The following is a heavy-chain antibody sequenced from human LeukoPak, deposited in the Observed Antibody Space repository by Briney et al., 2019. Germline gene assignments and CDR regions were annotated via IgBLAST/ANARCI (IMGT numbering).Heavy chain of an antibody. J-gene: IGHJ4*02. Sequence: GGSLRLSCAASGFTFSSYEINWVRQAPGKGLEWVSYISSSGSTIYYADSVKGRFTISRDNAKNSLYLQMNSLRAEDTAVYYCARENGGYCSGGSCYSDNYLDYWGQGTLVTVSS. V-gene: IGHV3-48*03. CDR1: GFTFSSYE. CDR3: ARENGGYCSGGSCYSDNYLDY. D-gene: IGHD2-15*01. CDR2: ISSSGSTI.